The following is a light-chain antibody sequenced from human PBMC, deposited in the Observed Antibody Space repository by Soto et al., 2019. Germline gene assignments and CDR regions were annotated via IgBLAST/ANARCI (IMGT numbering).Light chain of an antibody. CDR3: QQYYSYSRT. J-gene: IGKJ1*01. V-gene: IGKV1-5*03. CDR2: KAS. CDR1: QSISNW. Sequence: DIQMTQSPSTLSASEGDRVTITCRASQSISNWLAWYQQKPGKAPKLLIYKASTLASGVPSRFSGIISGTEFTLAISSLQRDDFATYYCQQYYSYSRTFGQGTRVEIK.